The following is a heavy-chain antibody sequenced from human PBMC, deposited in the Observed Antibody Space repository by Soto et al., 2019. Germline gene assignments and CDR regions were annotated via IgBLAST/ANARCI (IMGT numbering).Heavy chain of an antibody. D-gene: IGHD2-15*01. CDR3: ARVSSSIVVVPDYGMDV. V-gene: IGHV1-18*04. CDR2: ISGKNGNT. J-gene: IGHJ6*02. Sequence: ATVKVSCKASGYTFISHGISWVRQAPGQGLEWMGWISGKNGNTNYAQKLQGRVTLTTDTSTSTAYMELRSLRSDDTAVYYCARVSSSIVVVPDYGMDVWGQGTTVTASS. CDR1: GYTFISHG.